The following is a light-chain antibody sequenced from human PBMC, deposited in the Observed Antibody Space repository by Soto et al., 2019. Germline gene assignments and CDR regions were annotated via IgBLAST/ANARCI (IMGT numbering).Light chain of an antibody. V-gene: IGLV1-44*01. Sequence: QSVLTQPPSVSGTPGQRVTISCSGSSSNVAINPVNWYQHLPGAAPRLLIYETDRRSSGVPDRFSASKSGTSASLAISGLTSEDEADYYCEAWDETLDGLYVSGTGTKVTVL. J-gene: IGLJ1*01. CDR1: SSNVAINP. CDR3: EAWDETLDGLYV. CDR2: ETD.